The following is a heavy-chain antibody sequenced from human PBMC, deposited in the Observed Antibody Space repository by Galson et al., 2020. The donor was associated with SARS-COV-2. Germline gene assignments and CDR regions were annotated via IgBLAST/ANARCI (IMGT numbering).Heavy chain of an antibody. Sequence: ASETLSLTCTVSGDSLNSGGLYWSWIRQVPGKGLEWIGYVYYSGSTYYNPSLRSRAMMSVDTSKTHFSLTLTSVTAADTAVYYCACDRFGALGYSDGFDYWGQGVLVTVSS. CDR2: VYYSGST. D-gene: IGHD5-18*01. J-gene: IGHJ4*02. V-gene: IGHV4-31*03. CDR3: ACDRFGALGYSDGFDY. CDR1: GDSLNSGGLY.